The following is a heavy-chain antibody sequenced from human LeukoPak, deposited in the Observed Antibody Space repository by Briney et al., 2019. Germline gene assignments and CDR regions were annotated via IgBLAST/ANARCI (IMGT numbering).Heavy chain of an antibody. J-gene: IGHJ4*02. CDR2: IYSGGGT. V-gene: IGHV3-53*05. CDR3: ARGGSGWFGGIDY. CDR1: GFTASSNH. Sequence: GGSPRLSCADTGFTASSNHTSWVRHAPGQGLEWVSVIYSGGGTYYADSVKGRFTSSRDNSKNTLYLQMNSLRVDDTAVDYCARGGSGWFGGIDYWGQGTLVTVSS. D-gene: IGHD6-19*01.